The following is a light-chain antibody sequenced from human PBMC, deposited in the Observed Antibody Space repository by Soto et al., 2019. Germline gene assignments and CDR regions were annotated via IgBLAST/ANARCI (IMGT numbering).Light chain of an antibody. CDR3: CSYAGSPYV. CDR2: DVT. J-gene: IGLJ1*01. CDR1: SSDVGGYDY. Sequence: QSALTQPRSVSGSPGQSVAISCTGTSSDVGGYDYVPWFQHHPGKAPKLMIYDVTKRPSGVPDRFSGSKSGNTASLTISGLQAEDEADYYCCSYAGSPYVFGTGTKVTVL. V-gene: IGLV2-11*01.